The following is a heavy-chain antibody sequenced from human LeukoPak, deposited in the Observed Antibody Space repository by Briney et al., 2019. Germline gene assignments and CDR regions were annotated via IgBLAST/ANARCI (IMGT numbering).Heavy chain of an antibody. V-gene: IGHV3-21*01. CDR3: ARARRDDSSGYYCLDY. CDR1: GFTFSSYS. CDR2: ISSSSSYI. D-gene: IGHD3-22*01. J-gene: IGHJ4*02. Sequence: GGSLRLSCAASGFTFSSYSMNWVRQAPGKGLEWVSSISSSSSYIYYADSVKGRFTISRDNAKNSLYLQMNSLRAEDTAVYYCARARRDDSSGYYCLDYWGQGTLVTVSS.